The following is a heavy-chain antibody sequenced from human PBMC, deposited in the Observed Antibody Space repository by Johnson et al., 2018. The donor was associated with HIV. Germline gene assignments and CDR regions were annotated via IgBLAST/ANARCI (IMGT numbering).Heavy chain of an antibody. J-gene: IGHJ3*02. CDR3: ARPQGTGDAFDI. D-gene: IGHD1-1*01. CDR2: ISWNSGSI. V-gene: IGHV3-9*01. CDR1: GFTFDDYA. Sequence: VQLVESGGGLVQPGRSLRLSCAASGFTFDDYAMHWVRQAPGKGLEWVSGISWNSGSIGYADSVKGRFTISRDNAKNSLYLQMNSLRAGDTAVYYCARPQGTGDAFDIGGQGTMVTVSS.